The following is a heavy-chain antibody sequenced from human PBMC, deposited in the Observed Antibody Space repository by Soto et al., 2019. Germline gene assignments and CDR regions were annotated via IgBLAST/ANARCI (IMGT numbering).Heavy chain of an antibody. CDR3: AKDPRSGSRDGSFVS. CDR2: ISWNSGSI. J-gene: IGHJ4*02. Sequence: EVQLVESGGGLVQPGRSLRLSCAASGFTFDDYAMHWVRQAPGKGLEWVSGISWNSGSIGYADSVKGRFTISRDNAKNSLYLQMNSLRAEDTALYYCAKDPRSGSRDGSFVSWGQGTLVTVSS. V-gene: IGHV3-9*01. CDR1: GFTFDDYA. D-gene: IGHD1-26*01.